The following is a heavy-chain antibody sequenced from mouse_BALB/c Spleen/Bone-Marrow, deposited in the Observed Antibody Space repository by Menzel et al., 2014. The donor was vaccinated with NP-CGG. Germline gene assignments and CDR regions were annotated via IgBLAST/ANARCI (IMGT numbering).Heavy chain of an antibody. J-gene: IGHJ2*01. CDR1: GYTFXSNW. CDR2: IYPGDGDT. Sequence: QVQLQQSGAELARPGASVKLSCKASGYTFXSNWMQWVKQRPGQGLEWIGAIYPGDGDTRYTQKFKGKATLTADKSSTTAYMQLSSLTSEDSAVYYCARNFPFDYWGQGTTLTVSS. V-gene: IGHV1-87*01. CDR3: ARNFPFDY.